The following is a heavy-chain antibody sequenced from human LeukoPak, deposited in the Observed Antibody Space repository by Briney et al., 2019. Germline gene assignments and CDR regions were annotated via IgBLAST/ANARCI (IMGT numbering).Heavy chain of an antibody. CDR2: INSDGSWT. J-gene: IGHJ4*02. D-gene: IGHD2-15*01. Sequence: GGSLRLSCAASGNYWMHWVRQAPGKGLVWVSHINSDGSWTSYADSVKGRFTISKDNAKNTVYLQMNSLRAEDTAVYYCVVGGSPGYWGQGTLVTVSS. CDR3: VVGGSPGY. CDR1: GNYW. V-gene: IGHV3-74*01.